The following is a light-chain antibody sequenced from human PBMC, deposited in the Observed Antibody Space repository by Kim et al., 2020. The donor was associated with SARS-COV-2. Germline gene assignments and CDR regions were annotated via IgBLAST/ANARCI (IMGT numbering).Light chain of an antibody. CDR3: QQRSNWTT. V-gene: IGKV3-11*01. CDR2: DAS. Sequence: EIVLTQSPATLSLSPGETATPPCRASRSVSSYLAWYQQKPGQAPRLLIYDASNRATGIPARFSGSGSGTDFTLTISSLEPGDFALYYCQQRSNWTTFGQGTKLEI. CDR1: RSVSSY. J-gene: IGKJ2*01.